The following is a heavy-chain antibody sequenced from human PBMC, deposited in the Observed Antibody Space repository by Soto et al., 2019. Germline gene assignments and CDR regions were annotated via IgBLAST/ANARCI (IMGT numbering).Heavy chain of an antibody. CDR2: IKQDGSEK. V-gene: IGHV3-7*01. D-gene: IGHD6-19*01. CDR1: GFTFRTYW. J-gene: IGHJ4*02. Sequence: PGGSLRLSCEASGFTFRTYWMTWVRQAPGKGLEWVASIKQDGSEKYYVDSVKGRFAISRDNGKKALYLQMNSLRADDTAVYNCVRDGWYSSGYFDQCGQGTQVTVS. CDR3: VRDGWYSSGYFDQ.